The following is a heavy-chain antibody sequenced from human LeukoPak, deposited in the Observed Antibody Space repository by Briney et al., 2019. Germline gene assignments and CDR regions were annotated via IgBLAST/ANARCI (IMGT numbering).Heavy chain of an antibody. D-gene: IGHD3-9*01. V-gene: IGHV1-8*01. J-gene: IGHJ6*02. Sequence: ASVTVSCKASGYTFTIYDINWVRQATGQGLEWMGWMNPNSGNTGYAQKFQGRVTMTRNTSISTAYMELSSLRSEDTAVYYCARGPYPNYDILTGDVVDVWGQGTTVTVSS. CDR2: MNPNSGNT. CDR3: ARGPYPNYDILTGDVVDV. CDR1: GYTFTIYD.